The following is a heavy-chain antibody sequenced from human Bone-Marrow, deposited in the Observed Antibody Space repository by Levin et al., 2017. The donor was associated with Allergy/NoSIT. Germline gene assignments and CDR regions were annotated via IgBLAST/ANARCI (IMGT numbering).Heavy chain of an antibody. CDR1: GYSISGNTYY. V-gene: IGHV4-39*07. Sequence: TSSETLSLTCTVSGYSISGNTYYWGWIRQPPGKGLEWIGSINHSGSTYYNPSLQSRVTISVDTSKNQFSLKLTSVTAADTAVYYCARAGRYDYWSQGTLVTVSS. CDR2: INHSGST. J-gene: IGHJ4*02. CDR3: ARAGRYDY. D-gene: IGHD3-9*01.